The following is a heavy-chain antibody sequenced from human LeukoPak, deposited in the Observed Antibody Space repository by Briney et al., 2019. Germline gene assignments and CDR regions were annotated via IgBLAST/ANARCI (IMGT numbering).Heavy chain of an antibody. Sequence: PSETLSLTCTVSGGSISSGGYFWSGIRQHPGKGLEWIGSISSSGSTLYSPSLKRRVTISVDTSKNQFSLKLSSVTAADTAVYYCARADNLNAFDYWGQGTRVTVSS. V-gene: IGHV4-31*03. D-gene: IGHD1-1*01. CDR2: ISSSGST. CDR3: ARADNLNAFDY. J-gene: IGHJ4*02. CDR1: GGSISSGGYF.